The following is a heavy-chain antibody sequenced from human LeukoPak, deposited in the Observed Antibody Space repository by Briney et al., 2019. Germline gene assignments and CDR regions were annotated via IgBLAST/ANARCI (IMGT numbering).Heavy chain of an antibody. J-gene: IGHJ4*02. Sequence: SETLSLTCAVSGGSFTTIDYYWAWIRQPPGKGPEWIGSGYYFGAASCNPSFQGRVTISLDTSRNQFFLKLTSVTAADTAVYFCARAANAWYYFDYWGQGTLVTVSS. CDR3: ARAANAWYYFDY. V-gene: IGHV4-39*07. D-gene: IGHD2-2*01. CDR1: GGSFTTIDYY. CDR2: GYYFGAA.